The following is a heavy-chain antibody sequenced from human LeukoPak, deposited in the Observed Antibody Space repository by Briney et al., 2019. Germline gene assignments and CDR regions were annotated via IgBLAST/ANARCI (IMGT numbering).Heavy chain of an antibody. V-gene: IGHV3-30*03. J-gene: IGHJ6*02. Sequence: GRSLRLSCAASGFTFSSYGMHWVRQAPGKGLEWVAVISYDGSNKYYADSVKGRFTISRDNSKNTLYLQMNSLRAEDTAVYYCGRGHYGVDVWGQGATVTVSS. CDR1: GFTFSSYG. CDR3: GRGHYGVDV. CDR2: ISYDGSNK.